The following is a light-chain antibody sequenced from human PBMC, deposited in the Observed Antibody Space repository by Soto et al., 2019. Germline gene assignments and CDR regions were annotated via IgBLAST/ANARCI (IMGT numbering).Light chain of an antibody. CDR3: QQYGGSPRIT. Sequence: DIEMTQSPDSLAVSLGERATINCKSNQSVFSNSKNRSHLSWYQQKPGQPPKLLIYWATTRESGVPDRFSGSGSGTDFTLIINRLEPEDVAIYYCQQYGGSPRITFGQGTRLEIK. V-gene: IGKV4-1*01. CDR2: WAT. J-gene: IGKJ5*01. CDR1: QSVFSNSKNRSH.